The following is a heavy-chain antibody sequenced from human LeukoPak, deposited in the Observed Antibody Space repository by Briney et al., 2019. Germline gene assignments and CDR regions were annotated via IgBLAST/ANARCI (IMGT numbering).Heavy chain of an antibody. CDR3: AKLKESVSYY. V-gene: IGHV3-53*01. CDR1: GFTISSHY. CDR2: IYAGGIT. J-gene: IGHJ4*02. Sequence: GGFLRLSCAASGFTISSHYMSWVRQAPGKGLEWVSVIYAGGITYYAESVKGRFTISRDNSKSTLYLQMSSLRAEDTAVYYCAKLKESVSYYWGQGTLVTVSS. D-gene: IGHD2/OR15-2a*01.